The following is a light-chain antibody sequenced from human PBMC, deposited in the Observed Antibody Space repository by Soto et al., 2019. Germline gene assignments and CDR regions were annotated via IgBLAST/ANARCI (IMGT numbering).Light chain of an antibody. CDR3: QSYDSSLTGPKVL. V-gene: IGLV1-40*01. CDR1: SSNIGAGYD. J-gene: IGLJ2*01. CDR2: GNS. Sequence: QSVLTQPPSVSGAPGQRVTISCTGSSSNIGAGYDVHWYQQFPGTAPKFLIYGNSNRPSGVPARFSGSKSGSSASLAITGLQAEDEADYYCQSYDSSLTGPKVLFGGGTKLTVL.